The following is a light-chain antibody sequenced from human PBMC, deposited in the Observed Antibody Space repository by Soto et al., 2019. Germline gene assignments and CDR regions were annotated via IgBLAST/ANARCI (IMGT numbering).Light chain of an antibody. CDR1: PSVSSSY. CDR2: GAS. Sequence: EIVVTQSPATLSLSPGERATLSCRASPSVSSSYIAWYQQKRGQAPRLLIYGASSRATGIPDRFSGSGSGADFTLTISRLEPEDFAVYFCQQYGSSPTSFGQGTKVDIK. V-gene: IGKV3-20*01. J-gene: IGKJ1*01. CDR3: QQYGSSPTS.